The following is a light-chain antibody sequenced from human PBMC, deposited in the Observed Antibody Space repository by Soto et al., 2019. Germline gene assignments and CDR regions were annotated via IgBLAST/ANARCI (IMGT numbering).Light chain of an antibody. CDR3: QQDGRSPLT. J-gene: IGKJ4*01. Sequence: ESVVTQSPATLSLSPGERDTLSCRASQSVSSNYLSWSQQKPGQAPNGLIYRESIRATGIPDRVTGSGSGRVFTLTMSKLEPADLTVYDGQQDGRSPLTFGGGAKGEI. CDR2: RES. V-gene: IGKV3-20*01. CDR1: QSVSSNY.